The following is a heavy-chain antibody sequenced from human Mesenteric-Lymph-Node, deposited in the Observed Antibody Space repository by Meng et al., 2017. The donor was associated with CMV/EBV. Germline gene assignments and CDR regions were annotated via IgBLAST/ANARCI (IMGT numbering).Heavy chain of an antibody. CDR2: IYYSGST. J-gene: IGHJ6*02. V-gene: IGHV4-59*12. CDR3: ARDLRITIFGVEAGYYYYDMDV. Sequence: SETLSLTCTVSGGSISSYYWSWIRQPPGKGLEWIGYIYYSGSTYYNPSLKSRVTISVDTSKNQFSLKLSSVTAADTAVYYCARDLRITIFGVEAGYYYYDMDVWGQGTTVTVSS. D-gene: IGHD3-3*01. CDR1: GGSISSYY.